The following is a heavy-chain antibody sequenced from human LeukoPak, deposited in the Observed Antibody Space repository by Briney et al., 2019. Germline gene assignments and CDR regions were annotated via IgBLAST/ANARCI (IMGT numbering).Heavy chain of an antibody. Sequence: SETLSLTCTVSGGSISSGGYYWSWIRQHPGKGLEWIGYIYYSGSTYYNPSLKSRVTISVDTSKNQFSLKLSSVTAADTAVYYCARLLDYGGNSVAFDIWGQGTMVTVSS. CDR3: ARLLDYGGNSVAFDI. D-gene: IGHD4-23*01. CDR1: GGSISSGGYY. V-gene: IGHV4-31*03. CDR2: IYYSGST. J-gene: IGHJ3*02.